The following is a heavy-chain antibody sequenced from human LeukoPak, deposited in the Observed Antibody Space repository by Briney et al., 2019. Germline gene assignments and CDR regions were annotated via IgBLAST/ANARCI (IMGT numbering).Heavy chain of an antibody. CDR3: ARGPTRAYYYYYGMDV. CDR1: GYTFTSYG. J-gene: IGHJ6*02. Sequence: GASVKVSCKASGYTFTSYGIIWVRQAPGQGLEWMGWISAYNGNTNYAQKLNGRVTMTTDTSTSTAYMELRRLRSDDTAVYYCARGPTRAYYYYYGMDVWGQGTTVTVSS. CDR2: ISAYNGNT. V-gene: IGHV1-18*01.